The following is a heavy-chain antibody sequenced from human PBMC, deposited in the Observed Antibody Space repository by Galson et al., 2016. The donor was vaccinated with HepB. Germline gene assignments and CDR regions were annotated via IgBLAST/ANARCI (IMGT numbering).Heavy chain of an antibody. Sequence: CAISGDSVSSNSAAWNWIRQSPSRGLEWLGRTYYRSKWYNDYTVSVKSRITINPDTSKNQFSLQLNSVTPEDTAVYYCARGFYYYGSGNYYKPDIEGGMDVWGQGTTVTVSS. CDR2: TYYRSKWYN. D-gene: IGHD3-10*01. CDR1: GDSVSSNSAA. CDR3: ARGFYYYGSGNYYKPDIEGGMDV. V-gene: IGHV6-1*01. J-gene: IGHJ6*02.